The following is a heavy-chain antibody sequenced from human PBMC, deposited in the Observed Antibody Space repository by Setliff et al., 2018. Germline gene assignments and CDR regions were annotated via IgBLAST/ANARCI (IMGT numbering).Heavy chain of an antibody. CDR3: ATARRGYQYGSGSLFDD. J-gene: IGHJ4*02. CDR2: VEWNGGGT. CDR1: GFIFSDYS. D-gene: IGHD3-10*01. Sequence: GGSLRLSCATSGFIFSDYSMDWVRQAPGKGLEWVSGVEWNGGGTGYADSVKGRFIISRDNAKNSLYLQMTSLRTDDTAFYYCATARRGYQYGSGSLFDDWGQGTLVTVSS. V-gene: IGHV3-20*04.